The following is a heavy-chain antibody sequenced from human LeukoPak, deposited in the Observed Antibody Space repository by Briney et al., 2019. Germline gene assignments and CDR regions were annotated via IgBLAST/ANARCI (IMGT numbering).Heavy chain of an antibody. J-gene: IGHJ5*02. CDR1: GFTFSSYG. D-gene: IGHD2/OR15-2a*01. Sequence: GGSLRLSCAASGFTFSSYGMHWVRQAPGKGLEWVAVMWYDGSNKYYADSVKGRFTISRDNSKNTLYLQMNSLRAEDTAVYYCAKDYLENNWFDPWGQGTLVTVSS. CDR3: AKDYLENNWFDP. CDR2: MWYDGSNK. V-gene: IGHV3-33*06.